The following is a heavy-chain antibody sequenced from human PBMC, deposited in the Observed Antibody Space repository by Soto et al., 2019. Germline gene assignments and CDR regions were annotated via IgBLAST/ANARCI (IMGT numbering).Heavy chain of an antibody. D-gene: IGHD2-8*01. J-gene: IGHJ3*01. CDR1: AGSISTINYY. CDR3: ARSAQWDGFDP. V-gene: IGHV4-31*03. Sequence: QVQLQESGPGQVRPSQTLSLTCTVSAGSISTINYYWSWIRQHPEKGLVWIGYMSYSGSTFYHSSLKSRVTISLDTSKKQFSLTLTSVTAADTAVYYCARSAQWDGFDPWGQGTMVTVSS. CDR2: MSYSGST.